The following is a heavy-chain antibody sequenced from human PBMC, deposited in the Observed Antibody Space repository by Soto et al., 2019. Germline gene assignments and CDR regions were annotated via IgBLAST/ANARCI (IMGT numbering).Heavy chain of an antibody. CDR1: GFTFSSYS. CDR3: ARDPGYSSSLYYYYGMDV. D-gene: IGHD6-13*01. J-gene: IGHJ6*02. V-gene: IGHV3-21*01. CDR2: ISSSSSYI. Sequence: EVQLVESGGGLVKPGWSLRLSCAASGFTFSSYSMNWVRQAPGKGLEWVSSISSSSSYIYYADSVKGRFTISRDNAKNSLYLQMNSLRAEDTAVYYCARDPGYSSSLYYYYGMDVWGQGTTVTVSS.